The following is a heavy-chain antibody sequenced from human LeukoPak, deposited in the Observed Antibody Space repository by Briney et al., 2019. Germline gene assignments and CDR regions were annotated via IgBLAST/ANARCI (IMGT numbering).Heavy chain of an antibody. D-gene: IGHD3-10*01. V-gene: IGHV3-21*01. CDR2: ISSSYI. CDR3: ARDEGMVRGVIDY. Sequence: GGSLRLSCAASGFTFSSYSMNWVRQAPGKGLEWVSSISSSYIYYADSVKGRFTISRDNAKNSLYLQMNSLRAEDTAVYYCARDEGMVRGVIDYWGQGTLVTVSS. CDR1: GFTFSSYS. J-gene: IGHJ4*02.